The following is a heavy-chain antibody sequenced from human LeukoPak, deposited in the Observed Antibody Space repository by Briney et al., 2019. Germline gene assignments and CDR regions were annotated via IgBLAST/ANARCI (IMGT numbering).Heavy chain of an antibody. D-gene: IGHD2-15*01. CDR1: GGSISIYR. V-gene: IGHV4-4*07. J-gene: IGHJ5*02. CDR2: IDTSGNT. Sequence: SETLSLTCTLSGGSISIYRWSWIRQPAGKGLEWMGRIDTSGNTNYNPSLKSRVTISYTSKNQFSLKLNSVTAADTAVYYCARVDGSCSGGSCPSGNWFDPWGQGTLVTVSS. CDR3: ARVDGSCSGGSCPSGNWFDP.